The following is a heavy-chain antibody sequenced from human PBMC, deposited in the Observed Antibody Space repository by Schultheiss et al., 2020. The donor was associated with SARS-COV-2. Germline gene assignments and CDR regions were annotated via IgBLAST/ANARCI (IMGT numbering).Heavy chain of an antibody. J-gene: IGHJ5*02. D-gene: IGHD2-21*02. CDR1: GFSLSTSGMC. V-gene: IGHV2-5*08. CDR2: IYWNDDK. CDR3: AHGAGRQYCGGDCYSRWFDP. Sequence: SGPTLVKPTQTLTLTCTFSGFSLSTSGMCVSWIRQPPGKALEWLALIYWNDDKRYSPSLKSRLTITKDTSKNQVVLTMTNMDPVDTATYYCAHGAGRQYCGGDCYSRWFDPWGQGTLVTVS.